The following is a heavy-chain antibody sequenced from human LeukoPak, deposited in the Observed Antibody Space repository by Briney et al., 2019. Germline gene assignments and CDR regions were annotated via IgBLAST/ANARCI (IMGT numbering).Heavy chain of an antibody. Sequence: GGSLRLSCAASGFTFSSYAMSWVRQAPGKGLEWVSAISGSGGSTYYADSVKGRFTISRDNSKNTLYLQMNSLRAEDTAVYYCARDGLGATRYYGMDVWGQGTTVTVSS. V-gene: IGHV3-23*01. D-gene: IGHD1-26*01. J-gene: IGHJ6*02. CDR2: ISGSGGST. CDR1: GFTFSSYA. CDR3: ARDGLGATRYYGMDV.